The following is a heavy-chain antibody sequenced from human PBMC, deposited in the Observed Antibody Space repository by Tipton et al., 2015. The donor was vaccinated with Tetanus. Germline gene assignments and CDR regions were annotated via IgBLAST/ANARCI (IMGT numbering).Heavy chain of an antibody. CDR3: ATRGEARANWFGS. CDR1: GFSFRDFG. V-gene: IGHV3-48*02. CDR2: ISYSSTSI. Sequence: GSLRLSCAASGFSFRDFGMNWVRQAPGKGLKWVSYISYSSTSIYYADSVKGRFVVSRDNAKNSLYLQMNTLRDDDTAVYYCATRGEARANWFGSWGQGTRVTVSS. D-gene: IGHD2-21*01. J-gene: IGHJ5*01.